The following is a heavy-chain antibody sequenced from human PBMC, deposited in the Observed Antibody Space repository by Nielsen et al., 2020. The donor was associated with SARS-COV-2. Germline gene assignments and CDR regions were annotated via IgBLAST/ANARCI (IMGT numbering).Heavy chain of an antibody. CDR1: GFTFSSYA. D-gene: IGHD6-19*01. CDR3: AKDRAVAGRGASSN. J-gene: IGHJ4*02. V-gene: IGHV3-30*04. Sequence: GESLKISCAASGFTFSSYAMHWVRQAPGKGLEWVAVISYDGSNKYYADSVKGRFTISRDNSKNTLYLQMNSLRAEDTAVYYCAKDRAVAGRGASSNWGQGTLVTVSS. CDR2: ISYDGSNK.